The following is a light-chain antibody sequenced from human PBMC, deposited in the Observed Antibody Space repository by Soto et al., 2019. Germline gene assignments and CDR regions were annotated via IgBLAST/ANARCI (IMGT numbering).Light chain of an antibody. J-gene: IGKJ2*01. CDR2: DAS. V-gene: IGKV3-11*01. CDR3: HQRSNWPYT. CDR1: QSVSSY. Sequence: EILLTQSPATLSLSPGERATLSCRTSQSVSSYLAWYQQKPGQAPRLLIYDASNRATDIPARFSGSGSGTAFTLTISSLEPEDFAVYYCHQRSNWPYTFGQGTKVDIK.